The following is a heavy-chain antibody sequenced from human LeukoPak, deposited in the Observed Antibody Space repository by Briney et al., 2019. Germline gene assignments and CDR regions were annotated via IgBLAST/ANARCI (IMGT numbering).Heavy chain of an antibody. CDR3: AKDEMGLRYFDWSLSRSYNWFDP. V-gene: IGHV3-7*01. CDR2: IKPDGSAE. CDR1: GFTFSSNW. D-gene: IGHD3-9*01. Sequence: GGSLRLSCATSGFTFSSNWMSWVRHAPGRGLEWVANIKPDGSAEYYAASVKGRFTVSRDNAKNSLFLQMNSLRVEDTAVYYCAKDEMGLRYFDWSLSRSYNWFDPWGQGTLVTVSS. J-gene: IGHJ5*02.